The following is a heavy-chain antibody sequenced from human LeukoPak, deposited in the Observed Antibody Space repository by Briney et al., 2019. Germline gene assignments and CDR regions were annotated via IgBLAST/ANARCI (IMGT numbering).Heavy chain of an antibody. Sequence: PSETLSLTCTVSGASISSGDSYWTWIRQPPGKGLEWIGYIYHSGSTYYNPSLKSRVTISVDRSKNQFSLKLNSVTAADTAVYYCARISGEEGDYWGQGTLVTVSS. CDR2: IYHSGST. V-gene: IGHV4-30-2*01. CDR3: ARISGEEGDY. J-gene: IGHJ4*02. CDR1: GASISSGDSY. D-gene: IGHD7-27*01.